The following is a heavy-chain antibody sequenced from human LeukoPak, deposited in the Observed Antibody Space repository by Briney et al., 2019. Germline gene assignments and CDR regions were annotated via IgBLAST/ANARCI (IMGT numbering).Heavy chain of an antibody. J-gene: IGHJ4*02. D-gene: IGHD5-12*01. CDR2: IYHSGST. V-gene: IGHV4-30-2*01. CDR1: GGSISSGGYS. Sequence: PSQTLSLTCAVPGGSISSGGYSWSWIRQPPGKGLEWIGYIYHSGSTYYNPSLKSRVTISVDRSKNQFSLKLSSVTAADTAVYYCARVAGYSGYDGDYWGQGTLVTVSS. CDR3: ARVAGYSGYDGDY.